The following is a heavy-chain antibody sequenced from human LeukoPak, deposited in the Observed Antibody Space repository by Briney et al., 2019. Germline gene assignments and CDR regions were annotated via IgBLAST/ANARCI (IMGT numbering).Heavy chain of an antibody. CDR2: ISGSGGST. Sequence: GGSLRLSCAASGFTFSNYAMSWVRQAPGKGLEWVSAISGSGGSTYYADSVKGRFTISRDNSKNTLYLQMNNLRAEDTAVYYCAKDGPVWSGYYPDYYFYYMDVWGKGTTVTVSS. CDR3: AKDGPVWSGYYPDYYFYYMDV. V-gene: IGHV3-23*01. CDR1: GFTFSNYA. D-gene: IGHD3-3*01. J-gene: IGHJ6*03.